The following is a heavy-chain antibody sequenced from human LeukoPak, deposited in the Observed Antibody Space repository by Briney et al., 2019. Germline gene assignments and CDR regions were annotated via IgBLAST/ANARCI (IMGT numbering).Heavy chain of an antibody. CDR1: GYTFTGYY. Sequence: ASVKVSCKASGYTFTGYYMHWVRQAPGQGLEWMGWINPNSGGTNYAQKFQGRVTMTRDTSISTAYMELSRLRSDDTAVHYCARDGGWSGYQKDWGQGTLVTVSS. CDR3: ARDGGWSGYQKD. V-gene: IGHV1-2*02. D-gene: IGHD3-3*01. J-gene: IGHJ4*02. CDR2: INPNSGGT.